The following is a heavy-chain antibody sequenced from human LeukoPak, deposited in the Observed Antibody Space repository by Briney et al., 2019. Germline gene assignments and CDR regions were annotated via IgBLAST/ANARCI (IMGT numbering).Heavy chain of an antibody. J-gene: IGHJ4*02. Sequence: GGSLRLSCTASGFSFSGHWMHWARQLPGKGLVWVSRTSPTGSTTSYADSVKGRFTVSRDNAKNTLYLQVNNLRAEDTAVYYCARGPNSNWSGLDFWGQGTLLTVSS. V-gene: IGHV3-74*01. D-gene: IGHD6-6*01. CDR3: ARGPNSNWSGLDF. CDR1: GFSFSGHW. CDR2: TSPTGSTT.